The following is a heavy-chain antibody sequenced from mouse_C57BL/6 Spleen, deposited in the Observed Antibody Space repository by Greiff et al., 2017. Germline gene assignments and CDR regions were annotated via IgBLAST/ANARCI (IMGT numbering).Heavy chain of an antibody. CDR3: ARISLYYFDY. CDR1: GYAFSSSW. J-gene: IGHJ2*01. V-gene: IGHV1-82*01. Sequence: VQLQQSGPELVKPGASVKISCKASGYAFSSSWMNWVKQRPGKGLEWIGRIYPGDGDTNYNEKFKGKATLTADKSSSTAYMQFSSLTSEDSAIYYCARISLYYFDYWGQGTTLTVSS. CDR2: IYPGDGDT.